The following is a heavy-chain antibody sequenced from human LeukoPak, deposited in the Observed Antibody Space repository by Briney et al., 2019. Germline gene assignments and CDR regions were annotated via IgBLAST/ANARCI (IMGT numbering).Heavy chain of an antibody. V-gene: IGHV4-39*07. J-gene: IGHJ5*02. CDR1: GGSISNSGFY. CDR2: TYYSGST. Sequence: KTSETLSLTGTVSGGSISNSGFYWGWIRQPPGKWLEWIGTTYYSGSTYYNPSLKSRVTISVDTSKNQFSLKLSSVTAADTAVYYCARLNYGDYGGGWFDPWGQGTLVTVSS. D-gene: IGHD4-17*01. CDR3: ARLNYGDYGGGWFDP.